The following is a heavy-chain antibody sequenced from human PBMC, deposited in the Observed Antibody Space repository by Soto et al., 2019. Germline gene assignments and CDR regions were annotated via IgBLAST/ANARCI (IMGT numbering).Heavy chain of an antibody. CDR1: GSTVSGSA. CDR3: TTVQLGITDY. CDR2: IRSKANSYAT. V-gene: IGHV3-73*01. Sequence: EVQLVESGGGLVQPGGSLKLSCAASGSTVSGSAMHWVRQSSGKGLEWVGRIRSKANSYATAFAASVKGRFTITRDESKNTAYLQLNSLKTEDKAVYYCTTVQLGITDYWGQGTLVTVSS. J-gene: IGHJ4*02. D-gene: IGHD7-27*01.